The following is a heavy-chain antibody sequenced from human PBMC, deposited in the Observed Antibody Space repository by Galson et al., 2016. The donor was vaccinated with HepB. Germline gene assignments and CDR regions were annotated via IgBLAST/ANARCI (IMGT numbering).Heavy chain of an antibody. CDR3: VKDRSITVPAMDAFDL. CDR2: ISGNAGRT. Sequence: SLRLSCAASGFTFDDYAMTWVRQAPGKGLEYIATISGNAGRTYYVDSVKGRFTISRDNAKKTVDLHMSRLRPEDTGVFYCVKDRSITVPAMDAFDLWGQGTMVIVSS. V-gene: IGHV3-64D*08. CDR1: GFTFDDYA. J-gene: IGHJ3*01. D-gene: IGHD6-6*01.